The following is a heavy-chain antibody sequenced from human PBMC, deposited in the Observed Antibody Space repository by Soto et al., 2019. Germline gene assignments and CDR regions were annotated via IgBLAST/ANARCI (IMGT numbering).Heavy chain of an antibody. CDR1: GFTFSNAW. CDR3: TTDSYSSIIVVRFDY. J-gene: IGHJ4*01. Sequence: EVQLVESGGGLVKPGGSLRLSCAASGFTFSNAWINWVRQAPGKGLEWVGRIKSKTDGGTPDYAAPVKGRFAISRDDSKNMVYLQMNSLKTEDTGMYYCTTDSYSSIIVVRFDYWGHGTLVTVSS. V-gene: IGHV3-15*07. CDR2: IKSKTDGGTP. D-gene: IGHD3-22*01.